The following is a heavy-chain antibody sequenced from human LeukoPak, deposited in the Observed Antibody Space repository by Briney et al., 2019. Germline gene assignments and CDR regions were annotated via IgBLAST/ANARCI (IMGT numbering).Heavy chain of an antibody. J-gene: IGHJ5*02. CDR2: ISWNSGSI. CDR3: AKDLYGSDWYNHFDP. V-gene: IGHV3-9*01. Sequence: GGSLRLSCAASGFTFDDYAMHWVRQAPGKGLEWVSGISWNSGSIGYADSVKGRFTISRDNAKNSLYLQMNSLRAEDTALYYCAKDLYGSDWYNHFDPWGQGALVTVSS. CDR1: GFTFDDYA. D-gene: IGHD6-19*01.